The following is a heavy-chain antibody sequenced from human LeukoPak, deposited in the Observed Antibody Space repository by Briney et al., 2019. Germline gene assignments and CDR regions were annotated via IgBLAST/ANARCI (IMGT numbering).Heavy chain of an antibody. Sequence: GGSLRLSCAASGFTFSDYYMSWIRQAPGKGLEWVSYISSSGSTIYYADSVKGRFTISRDNAKNSLYLQMNSLRAEDTAVYYCASMGSGSYYNDWYFDLWGRGTLVTVSS. CDR1: GFTFSDYY. CDR3: ASMGSGSYYNDWYFDL. V-gene: IGHV3-11*01. D-gene: IGHD3-10*01. CDR2: ISSSGSTI. J-gene: IGHJ2*01.